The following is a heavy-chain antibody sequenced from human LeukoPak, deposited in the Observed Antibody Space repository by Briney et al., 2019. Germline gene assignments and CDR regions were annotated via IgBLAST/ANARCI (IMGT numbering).Heavy chain of an antibody. D-gene: IGHD6-19*01. CDR3: ARGQYNSGWFFDY. CDR1: GYTFTTYA. Sequence: ASVKVSCKASGYTFTTYAIHWVRQAPGQGLEWRGWISAYDGHNINTKYVQKFQGRVTMTTDTSTSTVYMELSSLKSDDTAVYYCARGQYNSGWFFDYWGQGTLVPVSS. CDR2: ISAYDGHNINT. V-gene: IGHV1-18*01. J-gene: IGHJ4*02.